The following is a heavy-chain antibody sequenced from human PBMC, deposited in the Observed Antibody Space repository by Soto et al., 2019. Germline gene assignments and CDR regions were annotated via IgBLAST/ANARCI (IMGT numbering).Heavy chain of an antibody. J-gene: IGHJ6*02. Sequence: SETLSLTCTVSGASISTYYWSWIRQPPGKGLEWIGEINHSGSTNYNPSLKSRVTISVDTSKNQFSLKLSSVTAADTAVYYCARGERITMVRGVIIYYYYYGMDVWGQGTTVTVS. V-gene: IGHV4-34*01. D-gene: IGHD3-10*01. CDR3: ARGERITMVRGVIIYYYYYGMDV. CDR2: INHSGST. CDR1: GASISTYY.